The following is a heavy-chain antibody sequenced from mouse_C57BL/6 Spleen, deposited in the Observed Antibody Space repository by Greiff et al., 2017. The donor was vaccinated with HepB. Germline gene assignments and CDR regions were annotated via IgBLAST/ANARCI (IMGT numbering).Heavy chain of an antibody. CDR2: IDPETGGT. V-gene: IGHV1-15*01. J-gene: IGHJ3*01. CDR3: TRGYDGYRAWFAY. D-gene: IGHD2-3*01. Sequence: LVESGAELVRPGASVTLSCKASGYTFTDYEMHWVKQTPVHGLEWIGAIDPETGGTAYNQKFKGKAILTADKSSSTAYMELRSLTSEDSAVYYCTRGYDGYRAWFAYWGQGTLVTVSA. CDR1: GYTFTDYE.